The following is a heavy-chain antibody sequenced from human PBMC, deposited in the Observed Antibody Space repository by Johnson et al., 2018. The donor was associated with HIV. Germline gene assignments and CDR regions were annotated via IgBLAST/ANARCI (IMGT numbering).Heavy chain of an antibody. J-gene: IGHJ3*02. CDR2: ISYDGSNK. D-gene: IGHD3-16*01. CDR1: GFTFSNYA. CDR3: ARENVRFNAFDI. Sequence: QVQLVESGGGVVQPGRSLRLSCAASGFTFSNYALHWVRQAPGKGLEWVAVISYDGSNKYYADSVKGRFTISRDNSKNTLYLQLNSLRTEDTAVYYCARENVRFNAFDIWGQGTMVTVSS. V-gene: IGHV3-30*04.